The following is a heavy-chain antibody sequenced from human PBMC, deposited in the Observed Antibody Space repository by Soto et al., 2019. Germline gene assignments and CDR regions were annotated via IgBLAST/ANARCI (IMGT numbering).Heavy chain of an antibody. CDR2: ISGSGGST. J-gene: IGHJ6*02. Sequence: PGGSLRLSCAASGFTFSSYAMSWVRQAPGKGLEWVSAISGSGGSTYYADSVKGRFTISRDNSKNTLYLQMNSLRAEDTAVYYYAKDRRAYSSSSAYYGMDVWGQGTTVTVSS. D-gene: IGHD6-6*01. CDR1: GFTFSSYA. V-gene: IGHV3-23*01. CDR3: AKDRRAYSSSSAYYGMDV.